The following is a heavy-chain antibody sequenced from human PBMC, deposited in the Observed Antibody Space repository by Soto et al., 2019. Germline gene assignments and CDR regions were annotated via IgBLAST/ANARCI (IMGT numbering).Heavy chain of an antibody. Sequence: SLKVSCKVSGYTCSDFDINWLRQAFGQGPEWMGWMNAKSGDTFFAQRFQGKFNMTWDTSLSTAYMEVGSLTSDDTAMYYCARGNPFNYAGFDVWGQGTTVTVSS. CDR3: ARGNPFNYAGFDV. CDR2: MNAKSGDT. V-gene: IGHV1-8*01. J-gene: IGHJ6*02. CDR1: GYTCSDFD. D-gene: IGHD3-16*01.